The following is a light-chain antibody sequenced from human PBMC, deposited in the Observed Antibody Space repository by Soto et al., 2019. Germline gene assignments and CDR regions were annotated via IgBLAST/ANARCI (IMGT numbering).Light chain of an antibody. J-gene: IGKJ1*01. CDR3: KDYKSYSEA. CDR1: PTISSW. CDR2: KAS. V-gene: IGKV1-5*03. Sequence: DIEISLSPSTLYASVADIVTITCLAIPTISSWLALYQQIPGKAPKLLIYKASTLKSGVPSRLSGSGSGTEFTLTISCLQPDDFATDYCKDYKSYSEAFGQGSMVDI.